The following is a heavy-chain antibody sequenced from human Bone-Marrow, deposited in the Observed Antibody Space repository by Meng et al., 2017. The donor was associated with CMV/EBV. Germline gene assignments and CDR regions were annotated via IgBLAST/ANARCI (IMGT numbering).Heavy chain of an antibody. D-gene: IGHD3-3*01. V-gene: IGHV3-74*01. J-gene: IGHJ3*02. CDR1: GFIFSSYW. CDR3: ARATYYDFWSGYYRPDAFDI. Sequence: LSLTCAASGFIFSSYWMHWVRQAPGKGLVWVSRINSDGSSTNYADSVKGRFTISRDNAKNTLYLQMNSLRAEDTAVYYCARATYYDFWSGYYRPDAFDIWGQGTMVTVSS. CDR2: INSDGSST.